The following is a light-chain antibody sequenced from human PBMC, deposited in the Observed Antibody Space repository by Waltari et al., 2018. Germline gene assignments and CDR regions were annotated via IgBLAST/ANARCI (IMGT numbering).Light chain of an antibody. V-gene: IGKV1-27*01. J-gene: IGKJ2*01. CDR1: QGISNY. CDR2: SAS. CDR3: LKYDRAPHS. Sequence: DIQMTQSPSSLSTSVGDRVTITCRASQGISNYLAWYQHKPGKAPELLIYSASSLQPGVPSRFSGSGSGTDFTRTISSLQPEDVATYYCLKYDRAPHSFGQGTKLEIK.